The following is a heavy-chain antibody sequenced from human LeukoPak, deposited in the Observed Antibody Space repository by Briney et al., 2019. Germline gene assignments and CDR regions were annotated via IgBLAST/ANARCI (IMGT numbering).Heavy chain of an antibody. CDR1: GYTFTGYY. CDR3: ARDPYGYDSFSRG. Sequence: GASVKVSCKASGYTFTGYYMHWVRQAPGQGLEWMGWIDPNSGGTNYAQKFQGRVTMTRDTSISTAYMELSSLRAEDTAVYYCARDPYGYDSFSRGWGQGTLVTVSS. D-gene: IGHD5-12*01. CDR2: IDPNSGGT. V-gene: IGHV1-2*02. J-gene: IGHJ4*02.